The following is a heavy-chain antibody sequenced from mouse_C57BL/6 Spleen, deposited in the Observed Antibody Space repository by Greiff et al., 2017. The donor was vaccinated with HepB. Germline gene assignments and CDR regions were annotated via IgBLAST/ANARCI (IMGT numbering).Heavy chain of an antibody. J-gene: IGHJ4*01. CDR3: ARPRIYYGNYGAMDY. Sequence: EVQLQESGGGLVQPGGSLKLSCAASGFTFSDYYMYWVRQTPEKRLEWVAYISNGGGSTYYPDTVKGRFTISRDNAKNTLYLQMSRLKSEDTAMYYCARPRIYYGNYGAMDYWGQGTSVTVSS. V-gene: IGHV5-12*01. CDR2: ISNGGGST. CDR1: GFTFSDYY. D-gene: IGHD2-1*01.